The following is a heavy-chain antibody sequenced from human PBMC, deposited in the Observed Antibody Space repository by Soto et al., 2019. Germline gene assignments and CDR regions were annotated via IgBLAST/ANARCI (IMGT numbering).Heavy chain of an antibody. V-gene: IGHV3-23*01. Sequence: GGSLRLSCAASGFTFSTYAMIWVRQAPGKGLEWVSVITGSGGSTYYADSVKGRFTISRDNSKNALYLQMNSLRAEDTAVYYSARDYDSSGYPRYYFDYWGQGTLVTVSS. CDR1: GFTFSTYA. D-gene: IGHD3-22*01. CDR3: ARDYDSSGYPRYYFDY. CDR2: ITGSGGST. J-gene: IGHJ4*02.